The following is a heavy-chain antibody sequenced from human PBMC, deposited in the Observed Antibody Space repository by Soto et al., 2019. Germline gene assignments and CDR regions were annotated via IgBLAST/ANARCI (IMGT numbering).Heavy chain of an antibody. D-gene: IGHD4-4*01. CDR1: GGSISSYY. CDR3: VRQGLGALHGXVDV. V-gene: IGHV4-59*08. J-gene: IGHJ6*02. Sequence: SETLSLSCTVSGGSISSYYWSWIRQPPGKGLEWIGYVHDSWGSHYNPSLKSRVAISLDTSKSQFSLKLTSVTATDTAVYYCVRQGLGALHGXVDVWAQGTTVTVSS. CDR2: VHDSWGS.